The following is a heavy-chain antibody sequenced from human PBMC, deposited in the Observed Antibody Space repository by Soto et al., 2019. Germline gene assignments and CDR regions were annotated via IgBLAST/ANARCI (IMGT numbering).Heavy chain of an antibody. D-gene: IGHD1-1*01. Sequence: SETLSLTCTVSGGSISSYYWSWIRQPPGKGLEWIGYIYYSGSTNYNPSLKSRVTISVDTSKNQFSLKLSSVTAADTAVYYCARIRVGGTYYFDYWGQGTLVTVSS. CDR2: IYYSGST. CDR1: GGSISSYY. J-gene: IGHJ4*02. CDR3: ARIRVGGTYYFDY. V-gene: IGHV4-59*08.